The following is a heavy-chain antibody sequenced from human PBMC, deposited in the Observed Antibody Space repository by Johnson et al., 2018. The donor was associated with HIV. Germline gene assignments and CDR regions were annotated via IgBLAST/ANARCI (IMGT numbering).Heavy chain of an antibody. J-gene: IGHJ3*02. Sequence: QVQLVESGGGVVQPGRSLRLSCAASGFSFSDYAMHWVRQAPGKGLEWVAVIWYDGRNKYYADSVKGRFTVSRDNSKNTLYLQMNSLRAEDTALYYCTTDDVVPPAFDIWGLGTLVTVSS. V-gene: IGHV3-33*08. D-gene: IGHD2-15*01. CDR1: GFSFSDYA. CDR3: TTDDVVPPAFDI. CDR2: IWYDGRNK.